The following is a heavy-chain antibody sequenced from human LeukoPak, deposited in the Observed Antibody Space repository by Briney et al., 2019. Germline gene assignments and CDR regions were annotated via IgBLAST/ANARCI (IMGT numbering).Heavy chain of an antibody. CDR1: GGTFNRLA. J-gene: IGHJ5*02. CDR3: ARDGGWFDP. CDR2: IIPLFGTA. Sequence: SVTLSCKASGGTFNRLALSWVRQAPGQGLEWMGGIIPLFGTANYAQKFQGRVSITADDSTRTAYMELRRLRSEDTAVYYCARDGGWFDPWGQGTPVTVSS. V-gene: IGHV1-69*01.